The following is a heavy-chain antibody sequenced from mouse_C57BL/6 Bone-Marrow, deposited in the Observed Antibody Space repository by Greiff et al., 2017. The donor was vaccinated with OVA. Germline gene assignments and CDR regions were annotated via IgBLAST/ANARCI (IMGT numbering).Heavy chain of an antibody. J-gene: IGHJ3*01. V-gene: IGHV1-61*01. D-gene: IGHD1-1*01. Sequence: QVQLQQPGAELVRPGSSVKLSCKASGYTFTSYWMDWVKQRPGQGLEWIGNIYPSDSETHYNQKFKDKATLTVDKSSSTAYMQLSSLTSEDSAVYYCARRLLRWFAYWGQGTLVTGSA. CDR1: GYTFTSYW. CDR2: IYPSDSET. CDR3: ARRLLRWFAY.